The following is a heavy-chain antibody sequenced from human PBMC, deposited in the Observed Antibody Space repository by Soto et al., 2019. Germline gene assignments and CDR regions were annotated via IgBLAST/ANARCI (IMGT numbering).Heavy chain of an antibody. CDR3: ARVRVTMIVGDAYYFDD. CDR2: IYYSVST. Sequence: QVQLQESGPGLVKPSQTLSLTCTVSGGSISSGGYYWSWIRQHPGKGLEWIGYIYYSVSTYYNPSLKSRVTISVDTSKNQFSLKLSSVTAGEAAVYYCARVRVTMIVGDAYYFDDWGQGTLVTVSS. V-gene: IGHV4-31*03. J-gene: IGHJ4*02. CDR1: GGSISSGGYY. D-gene: IGHD3-22*01.